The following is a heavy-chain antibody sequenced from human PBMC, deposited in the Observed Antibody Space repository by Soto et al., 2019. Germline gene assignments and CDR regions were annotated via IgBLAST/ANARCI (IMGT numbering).Heavy chain of an antibody. CDR2: INHSEST. CDR3: ARSLNVAVAGTGY. Sequence: PSETLSLTCAVYGGSFSGYYWSWIRQPPGKGLEWIGEINHSESTNYNPSLKSRVTISVDTSKNQFSLKLSSVTAADTAVYYCARSLNVAVAGTGYWGQGTLVTVSS. J-gene: IGHJ4*02. D-gene: IGHD6-19*01. CDR1: GGSFSGYY. V-gene: IGHV4-34*01.